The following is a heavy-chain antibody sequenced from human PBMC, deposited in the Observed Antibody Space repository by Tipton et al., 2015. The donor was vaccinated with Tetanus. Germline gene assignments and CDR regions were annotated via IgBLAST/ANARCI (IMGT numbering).Heavy chain of an antibody. D-gene: IGHD1-1*01. CDR2: IFYAGST. J-gene: IGHJ4*02. CDR3: ARANNDFPKKGPFDS. Sequence: TLSLTCTVSGVSISSYYWSWIRQSPGKGLEWIGYIFYAGSTNSNPSLKSRVSISFGTSKNQFSLNLESVTAADTAFYYCARANNDFPKKGPFDSWGQGTLVIVSS. CDR1: GVSISSYY. V-gene: IGHV4-59*01.